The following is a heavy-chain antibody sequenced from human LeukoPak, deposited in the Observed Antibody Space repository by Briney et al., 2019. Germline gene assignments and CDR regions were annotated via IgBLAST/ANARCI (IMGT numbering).Heavy chain of an antibody. J-gene: IGHJ5*02. V-gene: IGHV1-46*01. D-gene: IGHD3-3*01. Sequence: ASVKVSCKASGYTFTSYYMHWVRQAPGQGLEWMGIIDPSGGSTSYAQKFQGRVTMTRDMSTSTVYMELSSLRSEDTAVYYCARGRFLERLLGTGTGFDPWGQGTLVTVSS. CDR2: IDPSGGST. CDR1: GYTFTSYY. CDR3: ARGRFLERLLGTGTGFDP.